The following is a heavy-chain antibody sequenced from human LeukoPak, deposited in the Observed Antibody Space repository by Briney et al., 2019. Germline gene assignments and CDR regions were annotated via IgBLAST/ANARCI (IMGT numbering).Heavy chain of an antibody. CDR3: AREGIVATTDDFDY. Sequence: ASVKVSCKASGYTFTGYYMHWVRQAPGQGLEWMGWINPNSGGTNYAQKFQGRVTMTRDTSISTAYMELSRLRSDDTAVYYCAREGIVATTDDFDYWGQGTLVTVSS. D-gene: IGHD5-12*01. CDR1: GYTFTGYY. V-gene: IGHV1-2*02. CDR2: INPNSGGT. J-gene: IGHJ4*02.